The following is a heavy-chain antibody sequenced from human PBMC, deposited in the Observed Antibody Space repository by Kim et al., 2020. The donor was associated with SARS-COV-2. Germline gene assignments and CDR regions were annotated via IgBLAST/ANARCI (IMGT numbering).Heavy chain of an antibody. D-gene: IGHD6-13*01. J-gene: IGHJ4*02. CDR3: ARVSHRVGVGYSSSCPDY. Sequence: ASVKVSCKASGYTFTSYGISWVRQAPGQGLEWMGWISAYNGNTNYAQKLQGRVTMTTDTSTSTAYMELRSLRSDDTAVYYCARVSHRVGVGYSSSCPDYWGQGTLVTVSS. CDR1: GYTFTSYG. V-gene: IGHV1-18*01. CDR2: ISAYNGNT.